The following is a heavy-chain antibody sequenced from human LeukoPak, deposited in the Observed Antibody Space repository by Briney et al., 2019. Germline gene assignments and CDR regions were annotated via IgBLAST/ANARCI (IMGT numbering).Heavy chain of an antibody. D-gene: IGHD3-16*01. Sequence: GGSLRLSCAASGFTFSTYAMTWVRQAPGKGLEWVSAISGSGGSTYYADSVKGRFTISRDNSKNTLYLQMNSLRAEDTAVYYCAKDWGNYDYIWGSSFNAFDIWGQGTMVTVSS. V-gene: IGHV3-23*01. J-gene: IGHJ3*02. CDR1: GFTFSTYA. CDR2: ISGSGGST. CDR3: AKDWGNYDYIWGSSFNAFDI.